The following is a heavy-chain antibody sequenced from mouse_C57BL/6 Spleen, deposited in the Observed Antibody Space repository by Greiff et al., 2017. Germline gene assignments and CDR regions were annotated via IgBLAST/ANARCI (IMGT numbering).Heavy chain of an antibody. CDR3: ARPSYYSNYGAMDY. CDR1: GYTFTDYY. CDR2: INPNNGGT. J-gene: IGHJ4*01. Sequence: VQLQQSGPELVKPGASVKISCKASGYTFTDYYMNWVKQSHGKSLEWIGDINPNNGGTSYNQKFKGKATLTVDKSSSTAYMELRSLTSEDSAVYYCARPSYYSNYGAMDYWGQGTSVTVSS. V-gene: IGHV1-26*01. D-gene: IGHD2-5*01.